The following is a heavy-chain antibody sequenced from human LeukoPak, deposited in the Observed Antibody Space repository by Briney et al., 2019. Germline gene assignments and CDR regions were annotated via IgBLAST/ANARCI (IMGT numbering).Heavy chain of an antibody. D-gene: IGHD2-2*01. CDR1: GYSFTSYW. J-gene: IGHJ5*02. CDR3: ARYQLLPRNWFDP. CDR2: IYPGDSDT. V-gene: IGHV5-51*01. Sequence: GESLKISCKGSGYSFTSYWIGWVCQMPGKGLEWMGIIYPGDSDTRYSPSFQGQVTISADKSISTAYLQWSSLKASDTAMYYCARYQLLPRNWFDPWGQGTLVTVSS.